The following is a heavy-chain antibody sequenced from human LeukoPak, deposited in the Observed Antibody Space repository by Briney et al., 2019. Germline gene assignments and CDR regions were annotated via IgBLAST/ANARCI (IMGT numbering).Heavy chain of an antibody. CDR2: IYYSGST. V-gene: IGHV4-39*01. Sequence: SETLSLTCTVSGGSISSSSYYWGWIRQPPGKGREWIGSIYYSGSTYYNPSLKSRVTISVDTSKNQFSLKLSSVTAADTAVYYCARRDSRVNDYWGQGTLVTVSS. CDR1: GGSISSSSYY. CDR3: ARRDSRVNDY. D-gene: IGHD3-22*01. J-gene: IGHJ4*02.